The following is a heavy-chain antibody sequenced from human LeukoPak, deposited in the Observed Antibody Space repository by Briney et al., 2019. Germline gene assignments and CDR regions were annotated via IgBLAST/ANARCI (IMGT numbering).Heavy chain of an antibody. J-gene: IGHJ3*01. CDR3: YLMNFDSSGHYEGDAAYYV. V-gene: IGHV3-21*01. Sequence: GGSLRLSCAASAFTFSTSNMNWVRQAPGMGLEWVSSISCTRSYISSADSLKGRFTVSRDNANNTLYLQMNSLRAEDTAVYYCYLMNFDSSGHYEGDAAYYVWGHGTMVAVAS. D-gene: IGHD3-22*01. CDR2: ISCTRSYI. CDR1: AFTFSTSN.